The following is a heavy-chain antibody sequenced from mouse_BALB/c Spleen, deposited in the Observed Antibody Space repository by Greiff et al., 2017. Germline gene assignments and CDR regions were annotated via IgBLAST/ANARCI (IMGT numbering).Heavy chain of an antibody. CDR1: GYTFTSYW. CDR3: ARSDYDYDGEFAY. D-gene: IGHD2-4*01. CDR2: INPSNGRT. V-gene: IGHV1S81*02. Sequence: VQLQQPGAELVKPGASVKLSCKASGYTFTSYWMHWVKQRPGQGLEWIGEINPSNGRTNYNEKFKSKATLTVDKSSSTAYMQLSSLTSEDSAVYYCARSDYDYDGEFAYWGQGTLVTVSA. J-gene: IGHJ3*01.